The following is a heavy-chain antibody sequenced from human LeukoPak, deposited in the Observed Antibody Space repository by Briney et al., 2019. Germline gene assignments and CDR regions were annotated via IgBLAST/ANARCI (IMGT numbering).Heavy chain of an antibody. CDR2: IKSDGTGT. CDR1: GFTFSGYW. Sequence: GSLRLSCAGSGFTFSGYWMQWVRQAPGKGLVWVSRIKSDGTGTTYADSVKGRFTISRDDAKNSLFLQMNSLRTEDTALYYCARASYYYDTTGLGAVDIWGQGTMVTVSS. D-gene: IGHD3-22*01. J-gene: IGHJ3*02. CDR3: ARASYYYDTTGLGAVDI. V-gene: IGHV3-74*01.